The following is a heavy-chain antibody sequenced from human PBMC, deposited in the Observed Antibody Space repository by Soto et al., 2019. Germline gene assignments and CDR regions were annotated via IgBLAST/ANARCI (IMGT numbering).Heavy chain of an antibody. J-gene: IGHJ4*02. CDR1: RFTFSSYG. V-gene: IGHV3-30*18. CDR3: AKELNSYSSGWVNFDY. D-gene: IGHD6-19*01. Sequence: GGSLRLSCAASRFTFSSYGMHWVRQAPGKGLEWVAVISFDGSNKYYADSVKGRFTISRDNSKNTLYLQMNSLRAEDTAVYYCAKELNSYSSGWVNFDYWGQGTQVTVSS. CDR2: ISFDGSNK.